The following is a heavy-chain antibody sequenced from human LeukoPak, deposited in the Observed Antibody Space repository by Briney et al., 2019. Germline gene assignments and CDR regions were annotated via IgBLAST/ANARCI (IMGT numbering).Heavy chain of an antibody. D-gene: IGHD1-14*01. CDR3: IVVVEPPDSDGFDV. Sequence: WGTLRLSCAASAVAFGNSWVHWVRQAPGNGLEWVSLINADGSTTSYADSVKGRFTISRDNARNTLSLEMNSLTIEDTAVYYCIVVVEPPDSDGFDVWGQGTMITVSS. CDR2: INADGSTT. V-gene: IGHV3-74*01. J-gene: IGHJ3*01. CDR1: AVAFGNSW.